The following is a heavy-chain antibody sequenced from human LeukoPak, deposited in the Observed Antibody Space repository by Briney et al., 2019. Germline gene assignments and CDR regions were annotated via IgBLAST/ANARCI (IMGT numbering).Heavy chain of an antibody. D-gene: IGHD2-21*02. CDR1: GGTFSSYA. CDR2: IIPIFGTV. J-gene: IGHJ5*02. Sequence: SVKVSCKASGGTFSSYAISWVRQAPGQGLEWMGGIIPIFGTVNYAQKFQGRVTMTRDTSISTAYMELSRLRSDDTAVYYCARAYCGGDCYHNNWFDPWGQGTLVTVSS. V-gene: IGHV1-69*05. CDR3: ARAYCGGDCYHNNWFDP.